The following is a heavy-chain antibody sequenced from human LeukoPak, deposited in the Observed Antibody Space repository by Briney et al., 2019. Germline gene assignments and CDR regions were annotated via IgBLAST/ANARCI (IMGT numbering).Heavy chain of an antibody. CDR2: ISAYNGNT. D-gene: IGHD3-22*01. CDR1: GGTFSSYG. CDR3: ARRVGLNYYDSSGYPDY. V-gene: IGHV1-18*01. Sequence: ASVKVSCKASGGTFSSYGISWVRQAPGQGLEWMGWISAYNGNTNYAQKLQGRVTMTTDTSTSTAYMELRSLRSDDTAVYYCARRVGLNYYDSSGYPDYWGQGTLVTVSS. J-gene: IGHJ4*02.